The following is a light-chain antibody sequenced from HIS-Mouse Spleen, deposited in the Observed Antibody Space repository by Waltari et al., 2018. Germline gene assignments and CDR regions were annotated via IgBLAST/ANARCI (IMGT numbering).Light chain of an antibody. CDR3: CSYAGSSTWV. CDR1: SSDVGSYNL. J-gene: IGLJ3*02. Sequence: QSALTQPASVSGSPGQSITISCTGTSSDVGSYNLVSWYQPHPGKAPKLMIYEGRKRPSGVSNRVSGSKSGNTASLTISGLQAEDEADYYCCSYAGSSTWVFGGGTKLTVL. CDR2: EGR. V-gene: IGLV2-23*01.